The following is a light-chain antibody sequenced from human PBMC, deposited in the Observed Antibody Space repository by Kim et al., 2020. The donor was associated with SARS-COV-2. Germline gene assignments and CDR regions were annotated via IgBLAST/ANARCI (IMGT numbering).Light chain of an antibody. CDR2: GNI. V-gene: IGLV1-40*01. J-gene: IGLJ1*01. CDR1: SSNIGAGSD. CDR3: QSYDSSLSGSV. Sequence: RVTVACTASSSNIGAGSDVHWYQHLPETAPKLLIYGNINRPSGVPDRFSGTKSGTSASLAITGLQAEDEADYYCQSYDSSLSGSVFGSGTKVTVL.